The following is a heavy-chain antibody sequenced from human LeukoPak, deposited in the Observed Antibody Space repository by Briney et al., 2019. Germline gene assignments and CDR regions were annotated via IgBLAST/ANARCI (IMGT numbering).Heavy chain of an antibody. CDR1: GYILTRNW. CDR3: TRFGYTSSLHY. Sequence: GESLKISCKISGYILTRNWIGWVRQVPGKGLEGMGLAYPGDSGAKYSPPFQGQVTFSVDKSISTAYLQFIRLKASDTAIYYCTRFGYTSSLHYLGQGTLVTVSS. D-gene: IGHD6-13*01. V-gene: IGHV5-51*01. CDR2: AYPGDSGA. J-gene: IGHJ4*02.